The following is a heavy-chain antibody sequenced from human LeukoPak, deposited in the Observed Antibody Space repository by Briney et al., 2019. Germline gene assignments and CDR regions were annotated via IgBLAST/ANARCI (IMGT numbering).Heavy chain of an antibody. CDR3: ARELSPVVKYYFEY. CDR2: IWYDGSNK. D-gene: IGHD3-22*01. Sequence: GRSLRLSCAPSGFTFSSYGIHWVRQAPGKGLEWVAVIWYDGSNKYYADSVKGRFTISRDNSKNTLYLQMNSLRAEDTALYYCARELSPVVKYYFEYWGQGTLVTVSP. V-gene: IGHV3-33*01. CDR1: GFTFSSYG. J-gene: IGHJ4*02.